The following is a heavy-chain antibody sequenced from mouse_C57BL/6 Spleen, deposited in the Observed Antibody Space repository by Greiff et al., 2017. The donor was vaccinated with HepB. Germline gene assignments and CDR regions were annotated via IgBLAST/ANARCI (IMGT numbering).Heavy chain of an antibody. CDR1: GYTFTDYY. CDR2: INPNNGGT. D-gene: IGHD4-1*01. CDR3: ARGPGSDV. J-gene: IGHJ1*03. V-gene: IGHV1-26*01. Sequence: EVQLQQSGPELVKPGASVKISCKASGYTFTDYYMNWVKQSHGKSLEWIGDINPNNGGTSYNQKFKGKATLTVDKSSSTAYMELRSLTSEDSAVYYCARGPGSDVWGTGTTVTVSS.